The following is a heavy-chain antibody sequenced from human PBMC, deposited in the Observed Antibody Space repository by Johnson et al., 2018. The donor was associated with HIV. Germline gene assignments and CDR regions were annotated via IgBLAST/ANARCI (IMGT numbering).Heavy chain of an antibody. J-gene: IGHJ3*02. D-gene: IGHD3-22*01. CDR3: ARSDYDSSGYYAFDI. Sequence: EVQLVESGGGLVQPGRSLRLSCAASGFTLEDYAMHWVRQTPGKGLEWVSGISWNSGSVDYADSVKGRFTISRDNSKNTLYLQMNSLRAGDTAVYYCARSDYDSSGYYAFDIWGQGTMVTVSS. V-gene: IGHV3-9*01. CDR1: GFTLEDYA. CDR2: ISWNSGSV.